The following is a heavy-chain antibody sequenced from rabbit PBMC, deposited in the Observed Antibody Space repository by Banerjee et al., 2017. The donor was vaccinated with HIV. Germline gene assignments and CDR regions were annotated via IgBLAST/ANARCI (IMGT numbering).Heavy chain of an antibody. V-gene: IGHV1S7*01. D-gene: IGHD4-1*01. CDR2: IYTGRGGT. CDR3: ARYYIFYGMDL. J-gene: IGHJ6*01. CDR1: GFDFSSYS. Sequence: PLKETGGGLVQPGGSLTLSCKTSGFDFSSYSMSWVRQAPGKGLEWIGAIYTGRGGTDYANWVNGRFTISSDNAQYTVHLQMTSLTAADTATYFCARYYIFYGMDLWGPGTLVTVS.